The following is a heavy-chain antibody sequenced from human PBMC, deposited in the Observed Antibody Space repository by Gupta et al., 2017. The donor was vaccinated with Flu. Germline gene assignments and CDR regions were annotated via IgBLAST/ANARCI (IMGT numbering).Heavy chain of an antibody. J-gene: IGHJ4*02. CDR1: GFTFIRDV. V-gene: IGHV3-30*18. CDR2: ISYDGSNQ. D-gene: IGHD1-7*01. CDR3: ANGGLHNWNYYGYY. Sequence: QVQLVESGGGVVQPGWSLRLSCAASGFTFIRDVMHWVRQAPGQGLVWVAFISYDGSNQWFVDSVRGQFTISRDNSKNTLYLQMNSLSPKDTAVYYCANGGLHNWNYYGYYWGQGTLVTVSS.